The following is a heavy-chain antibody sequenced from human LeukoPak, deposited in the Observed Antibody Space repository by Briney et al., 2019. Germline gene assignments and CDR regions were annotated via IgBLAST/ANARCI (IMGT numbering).Heavy chain of an antibody. CDR3: AHRRRTMTLGYFDY. CDR2: SYWNDDK. D-gene: IGHD3-22*01. CDR1: GFSFSTNGMG. J-gene: IGHJ4*02. Sequence: SGPTLVNPTQTLTLTCTFSGFSFSTNGMGVGWIRQPPGKALEWLALSYWNDDKSYSPSLKSRLTITKDTSKNQVVLTMTNVDPVDTATYYCAHRRRTMTLGYFDYWGQGTLVAVSS. V-gene: IGHV2-5*01.